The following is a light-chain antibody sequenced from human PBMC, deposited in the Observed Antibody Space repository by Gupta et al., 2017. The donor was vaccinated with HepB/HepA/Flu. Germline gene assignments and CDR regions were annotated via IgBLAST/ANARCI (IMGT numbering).Light chain of an antibody. V-gene: IGLV2-14*03. CDR3: SSYTSSSTLV. Sequence: QSDLTHPASVSGPPPQSSTISCTETSSDFGTYNYVPWYQQNRGKAPSLMIYDFSNRPSGVFNRFSGSKSGNTASRTISGLQAEDEADYYCSSYTSSSTLVFGGGTKLTVL. J-gene: IGLJ2*01. CDR2: DFS. CDR1: SSDFGTYNY.